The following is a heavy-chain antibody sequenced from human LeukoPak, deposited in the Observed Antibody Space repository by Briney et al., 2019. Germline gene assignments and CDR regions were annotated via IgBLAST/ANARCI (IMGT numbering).Heavy chain of an antibody. J-gene: IGHJ5*02. Sequence: SQTLSLTCTVSGGSISSGGYYWSWIRQHPGKGLEWIGYIYYSGSTYYTPSLKSRVTISVDTSKNQFSLKLSSVTAADTAVYYCARAPVYYDILTGYRQYWFDPWGQGTLVTVSS. V-gene: IGHV4-31*03. CDR1: GGSISSGGYY. CDR3: ARAPVYYDILTGYRQYWFDP. CDR2: IYYSGST. D-gene: IGHD3-9*01.